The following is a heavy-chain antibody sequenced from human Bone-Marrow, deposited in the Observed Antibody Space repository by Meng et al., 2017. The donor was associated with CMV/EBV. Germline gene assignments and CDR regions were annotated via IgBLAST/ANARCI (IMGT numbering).Heavy chain of an antibody. CDR3: ARDIVVVPTPNWFAP. J-gene: IGHJ5*02. CDR2: IKQDGSEK. Sequence: GESLKISCAASGFTFSSYWMSWVRQAPGKGLEWVANIKQDGSEKYYVDSVKGRFTISRDNAKNSLYLQMNSLRAEDTAVYYCARDIVVVPTPNWFAPWGQRNRVNGAS. V-gene: IGHV3-7*01. CDR1: GFTFSSYW. D-gene: IGHD2-2*01.